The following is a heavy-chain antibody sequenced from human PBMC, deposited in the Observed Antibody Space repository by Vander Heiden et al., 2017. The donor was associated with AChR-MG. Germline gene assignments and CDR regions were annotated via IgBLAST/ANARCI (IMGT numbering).Heavy chain of an antibody. CDR1: GGSISSYC. V-gene: IGHV4-59*01. J-gene: IGHJ4*02. CDR3: ARGPIYYDTSGYYKY. CDR2: IYYSGNT. Sequence: QVQLQESGPGLVKPSETLSLPCTVSGGSISSYCWSWIRQPPGKGLEWIGNIYYSGNTNYNPSLKSRVTISVDTSKNQFSLNLSSVTAADTAVYYCARGPIYYDTSGYYKYWGQGTLVTVSS. D-gene: IGHD3-22*01.